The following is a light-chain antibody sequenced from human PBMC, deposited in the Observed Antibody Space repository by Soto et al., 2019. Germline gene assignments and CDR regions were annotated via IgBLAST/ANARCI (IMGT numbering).Light chain of an antibody. J-gene: IGKJ3*01. CDR2: LGS. CDR1: QNLLHSNGYNY. Sequence: DIVMTQSPLSLPVTPGEPASISCRSSQNLLHSNGYNYLDWYLQKPGQSPQLLIYLGSNRASGVPDRFSGSGSGTDFTLKISRVEAEDVGVYYCMQALQKGFTFGPGTKVDIK. V-gene: IGKV2-28*01. CDR3: MQALQKGFT.